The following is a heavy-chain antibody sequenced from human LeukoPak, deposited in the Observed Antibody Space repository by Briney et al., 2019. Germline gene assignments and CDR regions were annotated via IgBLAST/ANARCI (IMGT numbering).Heavy chain of an antibody. CDR2: IKDDGRDK. D-gene: IGHD1-1*01. V-gene: IGHV3-7*01. Sequence: GGSLRLSCAASGFTFSRSWMTWVRQAPGKGLEWVASIKDDGRDKYYVDSVKGRFTISRDNAKNSLYLQMNNLRAEDTAVYFCARITTNGYFEYWGQGTLVTVSS. CDR1: GFTFSRSW. J-gene: IGHJ4*02. CDR3: ARITTNGYFEY.